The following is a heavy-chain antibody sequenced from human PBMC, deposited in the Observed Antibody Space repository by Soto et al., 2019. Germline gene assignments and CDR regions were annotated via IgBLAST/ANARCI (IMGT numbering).Heavy chain of an antibody. D-gene: IGHD1-1*01. CDR2: INPNSGGT. Sequence: ASVKVSCKASGYTFTGYYMHWVRQAPGQGLEWMGWINPNSGGTNYAQKFQGWVTMTRDTSISTAYMELSRLRSDDTAVYYCARERHHPYYYYYGMDVWGQGTTVTVSS. CDR3: ARERHHPYYYYYGMDV. V-gene: IGHV1-2*04. J-gene: IGHJ6*02. CDR1: GYTFTGYY.